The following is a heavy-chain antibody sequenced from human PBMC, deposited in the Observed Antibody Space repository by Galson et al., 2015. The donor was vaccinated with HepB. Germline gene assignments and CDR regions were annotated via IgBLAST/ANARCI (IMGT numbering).Heavy chain of an antibody. CDR1: GFTFSNYG. V-gene: IGHV3-23*01. CDR2: LSGSGGST. J-gene: IGHJ4*02. D-gene: IGHD3-10*01. Sequence: SLRLSCAASGFTFSNYGMNWVRQAPGKGLEWVSGLSGSGGSTFYAESVRGRFTVSRDNSKNTLYLQMNSLRAEDTAVYYCASRSLLLWFRNCGQGTLVTVSS. CDR3: ASRSLLLWFRN.